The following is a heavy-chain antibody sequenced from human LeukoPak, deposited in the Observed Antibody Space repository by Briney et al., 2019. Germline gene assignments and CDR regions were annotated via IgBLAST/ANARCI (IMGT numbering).Heavy chain of an antibody. V-gene: IGHV1-2*02. J-gene: IGHJ4*02. CDR2: INPNSGGT. CDR1: GYTFTGYY. CDR3: ARAPDDLGSGSYYTFDY. D-gene: IGHD3-10*01. Sequence: ASVKVSCKASGYTFTGYYMHWVRQAPGQGLEWMGWINPNSGGTNYAQKFQGRVTMTRDTSISTAYMELSRLRSDDTAVYYCARAPDDLGSGSYYTFDYWGQGTLVTVSS.